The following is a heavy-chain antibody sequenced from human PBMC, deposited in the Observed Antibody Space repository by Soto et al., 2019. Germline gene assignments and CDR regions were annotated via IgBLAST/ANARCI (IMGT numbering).Heavy chain of an antibody. D-gene: IGHD5-12*01. CDR3: AVERLGMATIVYYFDY. Sequence: ASVKVSCKASGGTFSSYAISWVRQAPGQGLEWMGGIIPIFGTANYAQKFQGRVTITADESTSTAYMELSSLRSEDTAVYYCAVERLGMATIVYYFDYWGQGTLVTVSS. V-gene: IGHV1-69*13. CDR1: GGTFSSYA. CDR2: IIPIFGTA. J-gene: IGHJ4*02.